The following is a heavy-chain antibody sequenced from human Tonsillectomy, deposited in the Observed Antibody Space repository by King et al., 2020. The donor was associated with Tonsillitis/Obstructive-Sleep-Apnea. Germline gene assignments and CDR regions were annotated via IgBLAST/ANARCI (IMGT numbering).Heavy chain of an antibody. Sequence: QLQESGPGLVKPSETLSLTCTVSGGSISSSSYYWGWIRQPPGKGLGGIGSIYYRGSTSYNPSLKSRVTISVETSKNQFSLKLSLVTAADTAVYYCARPKVSGLGIMDAFDIWGQGTMVTVSS. J-gene: IGHJ3*02. CDR1: GGSISSSSYY. CDR2: IYYRGST. V-gene: IGHV4-39*01. CDR3: ARPKVSGLGIMDAFDI. D-gene: IGHD7-27*01.